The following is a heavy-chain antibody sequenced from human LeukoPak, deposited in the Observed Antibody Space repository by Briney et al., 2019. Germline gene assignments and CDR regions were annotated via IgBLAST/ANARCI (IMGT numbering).Heavy chain of an antibody. V-gene: IGHV3-53*01. J-gene: IGHJ4*02. CDR2: IYNDGNT. Sequence: GGSLRLSCAASGFSVSTDHMSGVRQAPGKGLEWVSVIYNDGNTYYADTVKGQFTVSRDNSKNTVDLLVNGLRAEDTAVYYCTRVWELSYDYWGQGALVTVSS. CDR1: GFSVSTDH. CDR3: TRVWELSYDY. D-gene: IGHD3-16*02.